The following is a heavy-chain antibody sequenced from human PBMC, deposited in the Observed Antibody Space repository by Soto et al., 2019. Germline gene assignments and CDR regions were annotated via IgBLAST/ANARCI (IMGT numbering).Heavy chain of an antibody. CDR3: ANDWEFGY. CDR2: IFASGRT. J-gene: IGHJ4*02. CDR1: GGSISNDR. D-gene: IGHD3-16*01. V-gene: IGHV4-4*07. Sequence: ASETLSLTCTVSGGSISNDRWSWVRQPAGKGLEWIGRIFASGRTNYNPYLQSRVTMSVDASKNHVTQTMISWAAADMAVNFCANDWEFGYWGQGTQVTVPS.